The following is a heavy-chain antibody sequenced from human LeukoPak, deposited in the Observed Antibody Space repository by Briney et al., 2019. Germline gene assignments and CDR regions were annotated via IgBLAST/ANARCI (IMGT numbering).Heavy chain of an antibody. V-gene: IGHV3-64D*06. CDR1: GFTFSNYA. D-gene: IGHD6-13*01. J-gene: IGHJ4*02. CDR3: VKAAGSWYGYFDY. Sequence: PGGSLRLSCSASGFTFSNYAIHWVRQAPGKGLEDVSTISHDGGNTNYADSVKGRFTISRDNSKNTLYLQMSSLRAEDTAVYYCVKAAGSWYGYFDYWGQGTLVTVSS. CDR2: ISHDGGNT.